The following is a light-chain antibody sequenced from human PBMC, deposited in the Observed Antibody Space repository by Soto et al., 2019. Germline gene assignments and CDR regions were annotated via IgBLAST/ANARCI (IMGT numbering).Light chain of an antibody. V-gene: IGKV2-40*01. J-gene: IGKJ1*01. Sequence: DIVMTQTPLSLPVTPGEPASISCRSSQSLLDSDDGNTYLDWYLQKPGQSPQLLIYTLPYRASGVPDGFSGSGSGTDFTLKISRVEAEDVGVYYCMQRIEFPWTFGQGTKVEIK. CDR3: MQRIEFPWT. CDR1: QSLLDSDDGNTY. CDR2: TLP.